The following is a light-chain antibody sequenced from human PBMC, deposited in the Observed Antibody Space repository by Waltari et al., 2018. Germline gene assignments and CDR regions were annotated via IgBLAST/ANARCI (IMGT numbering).Light chain of an antibody. J-gene: IGLJ2*01. CDR1: SSNIGAGPD. CDR2: GNT. V-gene: IGLV1-40*01. CDR3: QSCDISLSVGVL. Sequence: QSVLTQPPSVSGAPGQTVTISCTGTSSNIGAGPDVPWSQKFPGPAPKLLLSGNTKRPSGVPDRFSGSKAGTSASLAITGRQAEDEAHYYCQSCDISLSVGVLFGGGTKVTVL.